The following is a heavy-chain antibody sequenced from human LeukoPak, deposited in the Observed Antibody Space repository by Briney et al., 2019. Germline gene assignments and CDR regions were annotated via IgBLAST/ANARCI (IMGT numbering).Heavy chain of an antibody. V-gene: IGHV1-18*01. CDR1: GYTFNKYG. CDR2: ISAYNGNI. J-gene: IGHJ6*02. CDR3: ARIGYYDILTGYSNYYYGMDV. D-gene: IGHD3-9*01. Sequence: GASVKVSCQASGYTFNKYGISWVRQAPGQGLEWMGWISAYNGNINYAQKFQGRVTMTTDTTTSTAYMELRSLRSDDTAVYYCARIGYYDILTGYSNYYYGMDVWGQGTTVTVPS.